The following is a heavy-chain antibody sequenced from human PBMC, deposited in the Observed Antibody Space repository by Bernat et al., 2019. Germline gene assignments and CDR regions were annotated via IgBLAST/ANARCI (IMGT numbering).Heavy chain of an antibody. CDR1: GFTFISYS. J-gene: IGHJ4*02. Sequence: EVHLVESGGGLVKPGGSLRLSCAASGFTFISYSMNWVRQAPGKGLEWVSSISSSSSYIYNADSVKGRLTISRDNAKNSLYLQMNSLRAEDTAVYYCARLVERTERRFDYWGQGTLVTVSS. D-gene: IGHD5-24*01. CDR2: ISSSSSYI. CDR3: ARLVERTERRFDY. V-gene: IGHV3-21*01.